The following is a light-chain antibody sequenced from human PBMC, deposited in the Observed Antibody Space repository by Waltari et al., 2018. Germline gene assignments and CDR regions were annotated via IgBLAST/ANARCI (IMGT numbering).Light chain of an antibody. CDR1: QSATNN. J-gene: IGKJ2*01. CDR2: GAS. CDR3: QQYSKWPPFT. Sequence: EIVMTQSQATLSVSPGERATLPCRASQSATNNLAWYQQKPGQAPRLLIFGASTRATGVPARFSGSGSGTEFTLTISSLQSEDSGVYYCQQYSKWPPFTFGQGTNLEIK. V-gene: IGKV3-15*01.